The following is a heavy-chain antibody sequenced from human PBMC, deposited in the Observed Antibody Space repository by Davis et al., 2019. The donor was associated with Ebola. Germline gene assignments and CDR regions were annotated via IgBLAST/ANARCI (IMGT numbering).Heavy chain of an antibody. Sequence: PGGSLRLSCAASGFTCTSYGMHWVRQAPGKGLEWVGVIWYDGSNKYYADSVQGRFTISRDHSKNTLYLQMNSLRAEDTAVYYCARDIPQLGSSFDVWGQGTTVTVSS. CDR2: IWYDGSNK. J-gene: IGHJ6*02. CDR1: GFTCTSYG. V-gene: IGHV3-33*01. D-gene: IGHD6-13*01. CDR3: ARDIPQLGSSFDV.